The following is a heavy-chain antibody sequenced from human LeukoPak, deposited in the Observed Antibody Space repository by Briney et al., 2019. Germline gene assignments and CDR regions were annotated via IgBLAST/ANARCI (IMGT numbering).Heavy chain of an antibody. V-gene: IGHV3-7*01. CDR3: ARESGWDCGADCYSDY. CDR2: IKQDGSEK. CDR1: GFTFSSYW. Sequence: PGGSLRLSCAASGFTFSSYWMSWVRQAPGKGLEWVANIKQDGSEKYYVDSVKGRFTISRDNAKNSLYLQMNSLRAEDTAVYYCARESGWDCGADCYSDYWGQGTLVTVSS. J-gene: IGHJ4*02. D-gene: IGHD2-21*02.